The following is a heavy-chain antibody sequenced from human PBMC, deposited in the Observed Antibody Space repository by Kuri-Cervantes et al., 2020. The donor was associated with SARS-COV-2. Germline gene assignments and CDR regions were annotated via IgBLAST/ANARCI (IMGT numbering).Heavy chain of an antibody. D-gene: IGHD6-13*01. J-gene: IGHJ4*02. V-gene: IGHV4-39*07. CDR3: ARRAAAGTILLDY. Sequence: PETLSLTCTVSGGSISSSSYYWGWIRQPPGKGLEWIGSIYYSGSTYYNPSLKSRVTISVDTSKNQFSLKLSSVTAADTAVYYCARRAAAGTILLDYWGQGTLVTVSS. CDR2: IYYSGST. CDR1: GGSISSSSYY.